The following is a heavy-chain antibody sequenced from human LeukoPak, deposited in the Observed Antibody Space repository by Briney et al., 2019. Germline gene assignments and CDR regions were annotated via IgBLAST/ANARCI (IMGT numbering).Heavy chain of an antibody. J-gene: IGHJ5*02. Sequence: SGGSLRLSCAASGFTFASYAMTWVRQAPGKGLEWVSAVSGSGGSTYSADSVKGRFTISRDNAKNSLYLQMNSLRAEDTAVYHCARDVFSQIAAADQGYWFDPWGQGTLVTVSS. CDR3: ARDVFSQIAAADQGYWFDP. CDR2: VSGSGGST. D-gene: IGHD6-13*01. V-gene: IGHV3-23*01. CDR1: GFTFASYA.